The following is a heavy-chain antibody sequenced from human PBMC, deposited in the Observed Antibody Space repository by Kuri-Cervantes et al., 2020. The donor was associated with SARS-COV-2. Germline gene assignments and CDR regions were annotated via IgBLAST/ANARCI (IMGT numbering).Heavy chain of an antibody. D-gene: IGHD2/OR15-2a*01. CDR3: ARSFLWSFDY. V-gene: IGHV4-4*07. J-gene: IGHJ4*02. CDR1: GDSISGYY. Sequence: SKLLSLTFTVSGDSISGYYWSWFRQPAGKGLEWIGRIYIIGSTNYNPSLESPVTMSIDTSRNQFSLSLSSVTAADTAVYYCARSFLWSFDYWGQGTLVTVSS. CDR2: IYIIGST.